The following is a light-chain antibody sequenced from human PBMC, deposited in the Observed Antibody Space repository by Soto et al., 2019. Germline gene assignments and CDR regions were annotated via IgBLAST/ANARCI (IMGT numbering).Light chain of an antibody. CDR1: QSVSSSY. Sequence: EIELTQSPGTLSLSPGERATLSCRASQSVSSSYLAWYQQKPGQAPRLLIYGASSRATGIADRFIGSGSGTDFTLTISRLEPEDFVVYYCQQYGSSPTWTFGQGTKVEIK. CDR2: GAS. J-gene: IGKJ1*01. CDR3: QQYGSSPTWT. V-gene: IGKV3-20*01.